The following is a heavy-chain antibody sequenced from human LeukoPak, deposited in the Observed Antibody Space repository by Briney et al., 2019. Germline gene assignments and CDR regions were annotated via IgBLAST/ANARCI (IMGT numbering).Heavy chain of an antibody. D-gene: IGHD3-10*01. Sequence: GGSLRLSCAASGFTLSNFGMHWVRQAPGKGLEWVAFVRPDGSSNYYADSVKGRFTISRDISKNTLYLQMNSRRAEDTAFYYCAKDQAGTWGLDYWGQGTLVTVSS. CDR1: GFTLSNFG. V-gene: IGHV3-30*02. J-gene: IGHJ4*02. CDR2: VRPDGSSN. CDR3: AKDQAGTWGLDY.